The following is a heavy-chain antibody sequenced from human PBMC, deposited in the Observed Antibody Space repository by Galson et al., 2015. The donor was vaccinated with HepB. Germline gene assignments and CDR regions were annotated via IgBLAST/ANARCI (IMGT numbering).Heavy chain of an antibody. CDR2: IWYDGSNK. V-gene: IGHV3-33*01. CDR3: ASGYQVLLIDH. Sequence: SLRLSCAASGLTFRRSGMHWVRQAPGKGLEWVAVIWYDGSNKYYRDSVKGRFTISRDNSKNTLYLQMNSLRAEDTAVYYCASGYQVLLIDHWGQGTLVTVSS. J-gene: IGHJ4*02. D-gene: IGHD2/OR15-2a*01. CDR1: GLTFRRSG.